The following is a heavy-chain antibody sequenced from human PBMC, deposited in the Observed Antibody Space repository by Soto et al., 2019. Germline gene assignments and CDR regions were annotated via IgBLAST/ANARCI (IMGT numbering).Heavy chain of an antibody. D-gene: IGHD3-16*01. CDR1: GFTSNDYA. CDR2: IYYNSDRI. J-gene: IGHJ4*02. V-gene: IGHV3-9*02. Sequence: EVKLVESGGGLVQPGRSLRLSCAASGFTSNDYARHWVRQAPGKGLEWVSGIYYNSDRIDYGDSVKGRFATSRDNAKNSLYLQMNSLRPEDTAVYYCVKDVLPGGADYWGPGTLVTVSS. CDR3: VKDVLPGGADY.